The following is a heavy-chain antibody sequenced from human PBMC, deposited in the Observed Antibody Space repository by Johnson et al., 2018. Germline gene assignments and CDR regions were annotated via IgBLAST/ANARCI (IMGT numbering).Heavy chain of an antibody. CDR1: GFTFSNYA. CDR2: ISGSGGST. J-gene: IGHJ1*01. CDR3: AKEVKYYYDSSGFSGDFQH. Sequence: VQLVESGGGLVQPGGSXRLSCAASGFTFSNYAMSWVRQAPGKGLEWVSGISGSGGSTYYADSVKGGFTISRDNSKNTLYLQMNSLRAEDTAVYYCAKEVKYYYDSSGFSGDFQHWGQGTLVTVSS. D-gene: IGHD3-22*01. V-gene: IGHV3-23*04.